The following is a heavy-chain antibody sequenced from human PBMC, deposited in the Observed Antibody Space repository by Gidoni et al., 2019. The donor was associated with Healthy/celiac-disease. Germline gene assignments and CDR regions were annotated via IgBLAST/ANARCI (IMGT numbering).Heavy chain of an antibody. CDR2: ISGSGGST. V-gene: IGHV3-23*04. Sequence: EVQLVESGGGLVQPGGSLRLSCAASGFTFSSYAMSWVRQAPGRGLEWVADISGSGGSTYYADSVKGRFTITRDNSKNTLYLQMNSLRAEDTAVYYCAKVEVAGMYVWGQGTTVTVSS. D-gene: IGHD5-12*01. CDR3: AKVEVAGMYV. CDR1: GFTFSSYA. J-gene: IGHJ6*02.